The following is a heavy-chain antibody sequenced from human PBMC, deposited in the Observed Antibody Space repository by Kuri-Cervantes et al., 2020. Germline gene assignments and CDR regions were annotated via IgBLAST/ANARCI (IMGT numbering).Heavy chain of an antibody. D-gene: IGHD6-19*01. Sequence: SETLSLSCTVSGGSISTTIYYWTWIRQPPGKGLEWIGSIYYSAITYYNPSLKSRVTMSVATSENQFSLNLGSVTAADTAVYYCASLGIAVAGTSVWGQGTLVTVSS. J-gene: IGHJ4*02. CDR2: IYYSAIT. V-gene: IGHV4-39*01. CDR3: ASLGIAVAGTSV. CDR1: GGSISTTIYY.